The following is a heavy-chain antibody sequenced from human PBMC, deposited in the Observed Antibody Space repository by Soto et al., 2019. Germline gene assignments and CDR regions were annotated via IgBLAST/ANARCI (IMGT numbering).Heavy chain of an antibody. V-gene: IGHV3-23*01. Sequence: EVQLLESGGGLVQPGGSLRLSCAASGFTFNSYVMNWVRQAPGKGLEWVSSISGSGGGRYYADSVKGRFSISRDNSKNTLHLEMNSLRVEDTAVYYCAKRESPYCGGDCFVDWGQGTLVTVSS. J-gene: IGHJ4*02. CDR1: GFTFNSYV. CDR2: ISGSGGGR. CDR3: AKRESPYCGGDCFVD. D-gene: IGHD2-21*02.